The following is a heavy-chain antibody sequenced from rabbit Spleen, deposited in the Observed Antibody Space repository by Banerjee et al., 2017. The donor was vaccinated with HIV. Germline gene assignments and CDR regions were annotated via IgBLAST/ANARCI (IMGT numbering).Heavy chain of an antibody. J-gene: IGHJ4*01. CDR1: GFDFSNYG. CDR3: VREVAGKFNL. CDR2: IDPLFGNT. V-gene: IGHV1S47*01. D-gene: IGHD4-1*01. Sequence: QEQLVESGGGLVQPGGSLKLSCKASGFDFSNYGVTWVRQAPGKGLEWIGYIDPLFGNTYYASWVNGRFTISSHNAQNTLYLQLSSLTATDTATYFCVREVAGKFNLWGPGTLVTVS.